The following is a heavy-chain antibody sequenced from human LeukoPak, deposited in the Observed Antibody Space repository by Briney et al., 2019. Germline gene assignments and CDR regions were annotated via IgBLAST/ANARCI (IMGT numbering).Heavy chain of an antibody. CDR3: ARAVAGRSRWFDP. Sequence: GASVKVSCKASGYTFTGYYMHWVRQAPGQGLEWMGWINPNNGGTNYAQKFQGRVTMTRDTSISTAYMELSRLRFDDTAVYYCARAVAGRSRWFDPWGQGTLVTVSS. V-gene: IGHV1-2*02. J-gene: IGHJ5*02. CDR2: INPNNGGT. D-gene: IGHD6-19*01. CDR1: GYTFTGYY.